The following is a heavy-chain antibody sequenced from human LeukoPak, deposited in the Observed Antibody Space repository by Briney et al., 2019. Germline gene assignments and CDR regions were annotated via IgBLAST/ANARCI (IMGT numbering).Heavy chain of an antibody. D-gene: IGHD6-25*01. V-gene: IGHV1-3*01. CDR2: INVGNGNT. J-gene: IGHJ3*02. CDR1: GYTFTSYA. CDR3: ARGRPPWDAFDI. Sequence: ASVNVSCKASGYTFTSYAMHWVRQAPGQRLEWMGWINVGNGNTKYSQKFQGRVTITRDTSASTAYMELRSLRSDDTAVYYCARGRPPWDAFDIWGQGTMVTVSS.